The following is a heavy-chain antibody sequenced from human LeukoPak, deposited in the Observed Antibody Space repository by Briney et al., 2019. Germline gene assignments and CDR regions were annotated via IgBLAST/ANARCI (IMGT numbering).Heavy chain of an antibody. CDR1: GRTFSSYA. J-gene: IGHJ4*02. CDR2: NSSSGIST. V-gene: IGHV3-23*01. CDR3: AKAPANYVDTAMGTFDY. D-gene: IGHD5-18*01. Sequence: GGSLRLFCAASGRTFSSYAMTWVRQAPGKGLEWVSANSSSGISTYYADSVKGRFTISRDNSKNTLYLQMNSLRAEDTAVYYCAKAPANYVDTAMGTFDYWGQGTLVTVSS.